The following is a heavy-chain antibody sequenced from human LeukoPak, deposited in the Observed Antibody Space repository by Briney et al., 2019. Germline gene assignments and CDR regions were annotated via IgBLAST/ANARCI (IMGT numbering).Heavy chain of an antibody. D-gene: IGHD3-10*01. CDR1: GYTFTGYY. CDR3: ARGAYGSGSYYKGYNWFDP. Sequence: ASVKVSCKASGYTFTGYYMHWVRQAPGQGLEWMGWINPNSGGTNYAQKFQGRVTMTRDTSISTAYMELSRLRSDDTAVYYCARGAYGSGSYYKGYNWFDPWGQGTLVTVSS. V-gene: IGHV1-2*02. CDR2: INPNSGGT. J-gene: IGHJ5*02.